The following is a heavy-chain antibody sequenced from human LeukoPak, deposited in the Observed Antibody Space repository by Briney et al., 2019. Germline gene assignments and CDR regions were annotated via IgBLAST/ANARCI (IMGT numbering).Heavy chain of an antibody. J-gene: IGHJ4*02. CDR2: VFYTGET. CDR3: ARHAAGVELWFEF. D-gene: IGHD2-21*01. CDR1: PGSIGGYY. Sequence: KPSETLSLTCSVSPGSIGGYYWSWFRQPSGKGLEWIGYVFYTGETDYNPSLRSRGTISVDASKNQVSLRLTSVTAADTAVYYCARHAAGVELWFEFWGQGTQVTVSS. V-gene: IGHV4-59*08.